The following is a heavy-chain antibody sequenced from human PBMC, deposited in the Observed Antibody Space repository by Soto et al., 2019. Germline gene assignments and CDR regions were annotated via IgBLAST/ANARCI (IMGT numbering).Heavy chain of an antibody. CDR1: GFTFSSYA. CDR3: AKEGEHSSGWANFDY. Sequence: GGSLRLSCAASGFTFSSYAMSWVRQAPGKGLGWVSAISGSGISTYYADSVKGRFTISRDNSKNTLYLQMNSLRAEDTAVYYCAKEGEHSSGWANFDYWGQGTLVTVSS. CDR2: ISGSGIST. D-gene: IGHD6-19*01. V-gene: IGHV3-23*01. J-gene: IGHJ4*02.